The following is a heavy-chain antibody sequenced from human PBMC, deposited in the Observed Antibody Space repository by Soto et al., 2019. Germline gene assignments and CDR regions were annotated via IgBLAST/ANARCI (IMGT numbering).Heavy chain of an antibody. D-gene: IGHD6-19*01. J-gene: IGHJ4*02. CDR2: IIPIFGTA. CDR1: GGTFSSYA. CDR3: AGINSSGWYEAIDY. Sequence: QVQLVQSGAEVKKPGSSVKVSCKASGGTFSSYAISWVRQAPGQGLEWMGGIIPIFGTANYAQKFQGRVTITADESTSTDYMELSSLRSEDAAVYYCAGINSSGWYEAIDYWGQGTLVTVSS. V-gene: IGHV1-69*12.